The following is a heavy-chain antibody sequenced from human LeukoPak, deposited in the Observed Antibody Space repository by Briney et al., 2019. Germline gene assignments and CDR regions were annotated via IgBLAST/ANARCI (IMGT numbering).Heavy chain of an antibody. D-gene: IGHD2-2*01. CDR2: IRYYERNK. CDR1: GFTFSRYG. Sequence: GGSLTLSCAASGFTFSRYGMHWVRQAPGKGLEGVAFIRYYERNKYYTDSVKGRYPLSRDNTKNTLYLNINSLRAENPCVYYCAKDWEIVVVPAAMNYWGQGTLVTVSS. V-gene: IGHV3-30*02. J-gene: IGHJ4*02. CDR3: AKDWEIVVVPAAMNY.